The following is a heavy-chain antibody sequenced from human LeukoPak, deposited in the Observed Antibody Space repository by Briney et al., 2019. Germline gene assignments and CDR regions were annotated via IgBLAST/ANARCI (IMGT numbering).Heavy chain of an antibody. D-gene: IGHD3-3*01. CDR3: ARTYYDFWSGSRYWYFHL. J-gene: IGHJ2*01. Sequence: SETLSLTCTVSSGSISSYYWSWIRQPPGKGLEWIGYISYSGSTNYNPSLKSRVTISVDTSKNQFSLKLSSVTAADTAVYYCARTYYDFWSGSRYWYFHLWGRGTLVTVSS. CDR1: SGSISSYY. V-gene: IGHV4-59*08. CDR2: ISYSGST.